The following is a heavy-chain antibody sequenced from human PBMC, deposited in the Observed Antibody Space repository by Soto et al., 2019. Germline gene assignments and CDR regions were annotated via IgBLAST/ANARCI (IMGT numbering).Heavy chain of an antibody. CDR3: ARDYGEDSSSPYYFDY. J-gene: IGHJ4*02. Sequence: SETLSLTCTVSGGSISSSSYYWGWIRQPPGKGLEWIGSIYYSGSTYYNPSLKSRVTISVDTSKNQFSLKLSSVTAADTAVYYCARDYGEDSSSPYYFDYCGQGTLVTVSS. D-gene: IGHD6-13*01. V-gene: IGHV4-39*07. CDR1: GGSISSSSYY. CDR2: IYYSGST.